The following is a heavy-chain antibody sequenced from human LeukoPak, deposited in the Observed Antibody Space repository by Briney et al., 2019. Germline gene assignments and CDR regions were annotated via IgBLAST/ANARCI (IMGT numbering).Heavy chain of an antibody. J-gene: IGHJ3*02. Sequence: SETLSLTCTVSGGSISSSSYYWGWIRQPPGKGLEWIGSIYYSGSTYYNPSLKSRVTISVDTSKDQFSLKLSSVTAADTAVYYCARVRMGSGYAFDIWGQGTMVTVSS. CDR2: IYYSGST. V-gene: IGHV4-39*07. CDR1: GGSISSSSYY. D-gene: IGHD6-19*01. CDR3: ARVRMGSGYAFDI.